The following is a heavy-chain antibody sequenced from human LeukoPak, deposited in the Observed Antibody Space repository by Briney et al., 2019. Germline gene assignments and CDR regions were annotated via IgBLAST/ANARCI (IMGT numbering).Heavy chain of an antibody. Sequence: SATLSLTCAVHGGSLSGYHWSWIRQPPGPGLQWLGEINPSASPTYNPCLKSRVTISVDTSKHQFSLKLSSVPAADTAVYFCARGRGSIVVVPAARYYYYYYMDVWGKGTTVTVSS. CDR1: GGSLSGYH. CDR3: ARGRGSIVVVPAARYYYYYYMDV. D-gene: IGHD2-2*01. CDR2: INPSASP. V-gene: IGHV4-34*01. J-gene: IGHJ6*03.